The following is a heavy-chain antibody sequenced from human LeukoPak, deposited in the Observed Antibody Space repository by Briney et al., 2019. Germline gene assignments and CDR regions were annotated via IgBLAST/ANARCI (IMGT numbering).Heavy chain of an antibody. V-gene: IGHV3-64*01. CDR2: ISSNGGST. Sequence: GGSLRLSCAASGFTFSSYAMHWVRQAPGKGLEYVSAISSNGGSTYYANSVKGRFTISRDNSKNTLYLQMGSLRAEDMAVYYCARADGYSYGYADYYYSMDVWGQGTTVTVSS. J-gene: IGHJ6*02. D-gene: IGHD5-18*01. CDR1: GFTFSSYA. CDR3: ARADGYSYGYADYYYSMDV.